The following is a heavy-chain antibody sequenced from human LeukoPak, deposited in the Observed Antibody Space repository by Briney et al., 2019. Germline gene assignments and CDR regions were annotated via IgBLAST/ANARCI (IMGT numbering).Heavy chain of an antibody. D-gene: IGHD1-7*01. CDR1: GYRFIDCF. Sequence: ASVKVSCKSSGYRFIDCFVQSRRQTPGQGLEWLGWINPNSGVTRYAQEFQGRVTLIRDTASYMELSSLKSDDTAAYYCARAVSGTLGRAFVIWAQGTAVTVSS. J-gene: IGHJ3*02. V-gene: IGHV1-2*02. CDR2: INPNSGVT. CDR3: ARAVSGTLGRAFVI.